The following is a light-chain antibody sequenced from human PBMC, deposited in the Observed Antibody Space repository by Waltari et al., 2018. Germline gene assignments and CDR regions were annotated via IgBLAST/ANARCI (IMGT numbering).Light chain of an antibody. CDR2: GVS. J-gene: IGKJ4*01. CDR3: QQYYGYPLS. V-gene: IGKV1-16*01. CDR1: QNIDND. Sequence: DFQMTQSPSSLSASVGDRVTITCRASQNIDNDLAWFQQKPGNAPKSLIYGVSTLQSGGPSRFRGSRSGADFTLTISNLQPEDSATYFCQQYYGYPLSFGGGTKVEI.